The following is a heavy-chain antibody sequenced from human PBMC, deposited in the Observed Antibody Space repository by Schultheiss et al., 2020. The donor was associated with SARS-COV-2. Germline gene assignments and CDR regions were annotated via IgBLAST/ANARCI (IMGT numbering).Heavy chain of an antibody. CDR3: ARDLGRHCSGGSCQRSSYFDY. J-gene: IGHJ4*02. D-gene: IGHD2-15*01. CDR1: GFTFSSYS. V-gene: IGHV3-21*01. CDR2: ISSSSSYI. Sequence: GESLKISCAASGFTFSSYSMNWVRQAPGKGLEWVSSISSSSSYIYYADSVKGRFTISRDNAKNSLYLQMNSLRAEDTAVYYCARDLGRHCSGGSCQRSSYFDYWGQGTLVTVSS.